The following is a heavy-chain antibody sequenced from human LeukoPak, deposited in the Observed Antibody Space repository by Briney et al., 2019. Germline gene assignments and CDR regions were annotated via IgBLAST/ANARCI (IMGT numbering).Heavy chain of an antibody. CDR2: IYHSGST. Sequence: SETLSLTCSVSGGSISGSNYYWGRIRQPPGKGLEWIGSIYHSGSTYYNPSLKSRVTISVDRSKNQFSLKLSSVTAADTAVYYCARGSSGYPGYFQHWGQGTLVTVSS. D-gene: IGHD3-3*01. CDR3: ARGSSGYPGYFQH. V-gene: IGHV4-39*07. J-gene: IGHJ1*01. CDR1: GGSISGSNYY.